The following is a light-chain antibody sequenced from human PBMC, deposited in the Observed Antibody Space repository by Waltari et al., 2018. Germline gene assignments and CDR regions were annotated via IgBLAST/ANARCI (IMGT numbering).Light chain of an antibody. CDR2: SDA. V-gene: IGLV3-9*01. J-gene: IGLJ2*01. Sequence: SYALSQPLSVPVALGQTARIPCEGSNIGDKNVHWYQQRPGQAPLLVIYSDANRPSGIPERFSDSRSGNTATLTISGAQAGDEADYYCQVWDGSTVVFGGGTKVTVL. CDR1: NIGDKN. CDR3: QVWDGSTVV.